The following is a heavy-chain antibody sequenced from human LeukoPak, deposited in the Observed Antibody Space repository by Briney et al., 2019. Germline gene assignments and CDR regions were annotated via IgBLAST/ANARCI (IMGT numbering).Heavy chain of an antibody. Sequence: ASVKVSCKASGYTFFNYGISWVRQAPGQGLEWIGWISAYDGNTNYAQKLQDRVTVTRDISTSTAYMELRGLRSDDTAVYYCGRDGVVTSYYFDYWGQGTLVTVSS. V-gene: IGHV1-18*01. CDR2: ISAYDGNT. J-gene: IGHJ4*02. D-gene: IGHD3-3*01. CDR3: GRDGVVTSYYFDY. CDR1: GYTFFNYG.